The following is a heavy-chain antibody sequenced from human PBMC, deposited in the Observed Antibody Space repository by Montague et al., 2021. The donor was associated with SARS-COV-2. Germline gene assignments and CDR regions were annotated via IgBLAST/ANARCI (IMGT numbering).Heavy chain of an antibody. J-gene: IGHJ5*02. Sequence: SETLSLTCAVSGGSISSDNWWSWVRQSPGKGLEWIGEIFHSGSTNYNPSLKSRVTMSVDKSKNDFSLKLSPVTAVDTAMYYCARRITMVRGVTKRNNWFDPGGRGILVTVSS. V-gene: IGHV4-4*02. D-gene: IGHD3-10*01. CDR2: IFHSGST. CDR3: ARRITMVRGVTKRNNWFDP. CDR1: GGSISSDNW.